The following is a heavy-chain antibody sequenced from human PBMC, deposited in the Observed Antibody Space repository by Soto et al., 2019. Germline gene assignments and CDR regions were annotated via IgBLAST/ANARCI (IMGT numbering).Heavy chain of an antibody. J-gene: IGHJ4*02. CDR2: IYLDDGK. Sequence: QITLKESGPTLVKPTQTLTLTCTFSGFSLSTSGVGVGWIRQPPGKALEWLALIYLDDGKRYSPSLKSRLTITEDTSKNQVVLTMTNMDPVDTATYYCAHRQGQLLFDSWGQGTLVTVSS. D-gene: IGHD2-2*01. CDR3: AHRQGQLLFDS. CDR1: GFSLSTSGVG. V-gene: IGHV2-5*02.